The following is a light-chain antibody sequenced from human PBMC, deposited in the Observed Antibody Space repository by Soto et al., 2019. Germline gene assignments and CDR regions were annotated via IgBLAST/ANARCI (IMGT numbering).Light chain of an antibody. V-gene: IGLV6-57*02. CDR2: EEN. CDR3: QSYDSTNHVV. Sequence: NFMLTRPHSVSESPGKTVTISCTGSSGSIASKSVQWFQQRPGSAPTTVIYEENQRPSGVPGRFSGSIDSSSNSASLTISGLKTEDEADYYCQSYDSTNHVVFGGGTKVTVL. CDR1: SGSIASKS. J-gene: IGLJ2*01.